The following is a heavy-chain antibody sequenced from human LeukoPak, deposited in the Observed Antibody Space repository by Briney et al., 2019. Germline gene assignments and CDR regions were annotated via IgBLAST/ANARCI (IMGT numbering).Heavy chain of an antibody. CDR3: ARESGYSQGKGLVY. CDR1: GGSISSGDNY. D-gene: IGHD5-12*01. V-gene: IGHV4-30-4*08. CDR2: IYYSGTT. Sequence: PSETLSLTCTVSGGSISSGDNYWSWIRQPPGKDLEWLGYIYYSGTTYYNPSLMGRVSISPDTSNNQFSLKLTSVTAADTAVYYCARESGYSQGKGLVYWGQGTLVTVSS. J-gene: IGHJ4*02.